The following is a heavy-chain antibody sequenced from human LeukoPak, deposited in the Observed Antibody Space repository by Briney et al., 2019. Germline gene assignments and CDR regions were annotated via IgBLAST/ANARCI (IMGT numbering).Heavy chain of an antibody. J-gene: IGHJ4*02. CDR3: VRAAMPYIINGRRFDY. CDR1: GFTSSAYD. V-gene: IGHV3-13*04. CDR2: SGTVGDT. D-gene: IGHD2-2*01. Sequence: GESLRLSCAASGFTSSAYDMHWVRQITGGGLEWVSISGTVGDTFYSDSVKGRFTISRENAKNSVHLQMNSLRVEDSAIYFCVRAAMPYIINGRRFDYWGQGTLVTVSS.